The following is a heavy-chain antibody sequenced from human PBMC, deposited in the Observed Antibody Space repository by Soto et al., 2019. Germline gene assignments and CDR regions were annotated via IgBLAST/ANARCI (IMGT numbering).Heavy chain of an antibody. V-gene: IGHV4-31*03. CDR2: IYYSGST. J-gene: IGHJ3*02. D-gene: IGHD6-6*01. CDR1: GGSISSGGYY. Sequence: SETLSLTCTVSGGSISSGGYYWSWIRQHPGKGLEWIGYIYYSGSTYYNPSLKSRVTISVDTSKNQFSLKLSSVTAADAAVYYCARAPIPSSAFDIWGQGTMVTVSS. CDR3: ARAPIPSSAFDI.